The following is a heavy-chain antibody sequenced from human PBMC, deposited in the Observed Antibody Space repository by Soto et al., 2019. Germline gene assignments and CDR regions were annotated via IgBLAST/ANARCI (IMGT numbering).Heavy chain of an antibody. CDR3: AKGGAVRLPRYNWFDP. D-gene: IGHD4-17*01. Sequence: GGSLRLSCAASGFNFSSYAMNWVRQAPGKGLEWVSGISVSGTYTYYAESVKGRFTISRDNSKSTLYLQMNSLRAEDTAVYYCAKGGAVRLPRYNWFDPWGQGVLVTVSS. CDR1: GFNFSSYA. CDR2: ISVSGTYT. J-gene: IGHJ5*02. V-gene: IGHV3-23*01.